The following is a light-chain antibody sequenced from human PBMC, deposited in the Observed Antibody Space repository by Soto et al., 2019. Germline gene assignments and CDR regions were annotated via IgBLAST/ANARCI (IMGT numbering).Light chain of an antibody. CDR3: QLYSYSRYFS. CDR2: GVS. CDR1: ESVSHNY. V-gene: IGKV3-20*01. Sequence: EIVLTQSPGTLSLSPGERATLSCRASESVSHNYLAWYQQKPGQAPRLLIYGVSFRATGIPARFSGSWSGTDFALTLSSLEPENFAVNYCQLYSYSRYFSFGPGTKVEVK. J-gene: IGKJ3*01.